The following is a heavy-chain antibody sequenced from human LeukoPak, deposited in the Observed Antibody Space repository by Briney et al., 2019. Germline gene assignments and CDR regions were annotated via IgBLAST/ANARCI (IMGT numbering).Heavy chain of an antibody. J-gene: IGHJ4*02. D-gene: IGHD3-10*01. CDR1: GFTFSSYA. Sequence: PGGSLRLSCAASGFTFSSYAMNWVRQAPGKGLEWVSGISGSGDSTYYADSVKGRFTISRDNSKNTLYVQMKSLRAEDTAVYYCAKGSGQDGSENYYELWGQGTLLTVPS. CDR3: AKGSGQDGSENYYEL. CDR2: ISGSGDST. V-gene: IGHV3-23*01.